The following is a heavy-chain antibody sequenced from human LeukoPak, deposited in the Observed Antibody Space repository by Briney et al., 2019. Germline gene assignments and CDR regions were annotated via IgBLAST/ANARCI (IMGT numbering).Heavy chain of an antibody. CDR2: INSDGSST. Sequence: GGSLRLSCAASGFTFSSYWMHWVRQAPGKGLVWVSRINSDGSSTSYADSVKGRFTISRDNAKNTLYLQMNSLRAEDTALYYCARGTGYPYYYYYMDVWGKGTTVTVSS. CDR3: ARGTGYPYYYYYMDV. D-gene: IGHD1-1*01. J-gene: IGHJ6*03. V-gene: IGHV3-74*01. CDR1: GFTFSSYW.